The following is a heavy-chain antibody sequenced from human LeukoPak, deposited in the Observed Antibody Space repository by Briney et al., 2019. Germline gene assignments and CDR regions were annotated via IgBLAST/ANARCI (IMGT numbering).Heavy chain of an antibody. CDR2: IYFSGST. D-gene: IGHD4-11*01. Sequence: SQTLSLTCTVSGGSISSGGYYWSWIRQHPGRGLEWVGYIYFSGSTYYNPSLKSRVTISVDTSKNQFSLKLSSVTAADTAVYYCAGNDYTKNWFDPWGQGTLVTVSS. V-gene: IGHV4-31*03. CDR1: GGSISSGGYY. CDR3: AGNDYTKNWFDP. J-gene: IGHJ5*02.